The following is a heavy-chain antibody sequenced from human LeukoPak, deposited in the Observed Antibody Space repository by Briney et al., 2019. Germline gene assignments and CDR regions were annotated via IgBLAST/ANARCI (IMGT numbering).Heavy chain of an antibody. D-gene: IGHD2-2*01. V-gene: IGHV4-39*01. CDR2: IYYSGST. CDR3: ASLGYCSSTSCYVGLPYYMDV. J-gene: IGHJ6*03. CDR1: GGSISSSSYY. Sequence: SETLSLTCTVSGGSISSSSYYWGWIRQPPGKGLEWIGSIYYSGSTYYNPSLKSRVTISVDTSKNQFSLKLSSVTAADTAVYYCASLGYCSSTSCYVGLPYYMDVWRKGTTVTVSS.